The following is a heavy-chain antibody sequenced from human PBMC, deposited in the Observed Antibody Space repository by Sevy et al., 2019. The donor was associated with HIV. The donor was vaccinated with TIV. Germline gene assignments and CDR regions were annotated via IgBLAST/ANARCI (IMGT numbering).Heavy chain of an antibody. CDR2: INHSGST. D-gene: IGHD2-21*02. V-gene: IGHV4-34*01. CDR1: GGSFSGYY. J-gene: IGHJ5*02. CDR3: ARGLVVTARINWFDP. Sequence: KQSQTLSLTCAVYGGSFSGYYWSWIRQPPGKGLEWIGEINHSGSTNYNPSLKSRVTISVDTSKNQFSLKLSSVTAADTAVYYCARGLVVTARINWFDPWGQGTLVTVYS.